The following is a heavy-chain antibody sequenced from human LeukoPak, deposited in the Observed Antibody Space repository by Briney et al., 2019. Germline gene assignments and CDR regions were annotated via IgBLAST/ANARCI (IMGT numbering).Heavy chain of an antibody. CDR3: ARARDKWLVRRDAFDI. J-gene: IGHJ3*02. Sequence: SETLSLTCAVSGGSISSSNWWSWVRQPPGQGLEWIGEIYHSGSTNYNPSLKSRVTISVDKSKNQFSLKLSSVTAADTAVYYCARARDKWLVRRDAFDIWGQGTMVTVSS. CDR1: GGSISSSNW. V-gene: IGHV4-4*02. CDR2: IYHSGST. D-gene: IGHD6-19*01.